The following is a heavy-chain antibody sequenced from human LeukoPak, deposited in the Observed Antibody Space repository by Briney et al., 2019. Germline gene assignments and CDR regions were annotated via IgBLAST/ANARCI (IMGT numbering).Heavy chain of an antibody. J-gene: IGHJ4*02. D-gene: IGHD3-3*01. CDR3: AKFKALRFLEWLFDY. CDR2: ISGSGGST. CDR1: GFTFSSYA. V-gene: IGHV3-23*01. Sequence: PGGSLRLSCVASGFTFSSYAMSWVRQAPGKGLEWVSAISGSGGSTYYADSVKGRFTISRDNSKNTLYLQMNSLRAEDTAVYYCAKFKALRFLEWLFDYWGQGTLVTVSS.